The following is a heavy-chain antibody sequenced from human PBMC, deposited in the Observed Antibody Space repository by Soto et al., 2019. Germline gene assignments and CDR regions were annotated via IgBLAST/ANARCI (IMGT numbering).Heavy chain of an antibody. Sequence: TGGSLRLSWAASGFTFSSYSMNWVRQAPGKGLEWVSSISSSSSYIYYADSVKGRFTISRDNAKNSLYLQMNSLRAEDTAVYYCARDPTGTSDRFDYWGQGTLVTSPQ. D-gene: IGHD1-7*01. CDR1: GFTFSSYS. J-gene: IGHJ4*02. V-gene: IGHV3-21*01. CDR2: ISSSSSYI. CDR3: ARDPTGTSDRFDY.